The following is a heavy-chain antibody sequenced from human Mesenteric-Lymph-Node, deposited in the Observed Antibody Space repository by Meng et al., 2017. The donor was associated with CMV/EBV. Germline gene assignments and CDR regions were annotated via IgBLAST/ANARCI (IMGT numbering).Heavy chain of an antibody. CDR2: IKQDGSEK. CDR3: ARESWSGSLDH. D-gene: IGHD1-26*01. V-gene: IGHV3-7*01. Sequence: GESLKISCAASGFTFSSYWMSWVRQAPGKGLEWVANIKQDGSEKYYVDSVKGRFTISRDNAKNSLYLQMNSLRVEDTAVYYCARESWSGSLDHWGQGTLVTVSS. CDR1: GFTFSSYW. J-gene: IGHJ5*02.